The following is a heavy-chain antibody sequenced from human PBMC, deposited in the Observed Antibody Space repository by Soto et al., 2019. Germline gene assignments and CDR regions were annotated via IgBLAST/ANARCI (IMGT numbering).Heavy chain of an antibody. J-gene: IGHJ5*02. CDR1: GGSISSSNW. CDR2: INHSGST. D-gene: IGHD3-10*01. Sequence: QVQLQESGPGLVKPSGTLSLTCAVSGGSISSSNWWSWVRQPPGKGLEWIGEINHSGSTNYNPSLKSRVTISVDKSKNQFSLNLSSVTAADTAVYYCAQITLVWGDWVDRWGQGTLVTVSS. V-gene: IGHV4-4*02. CDR3: AQITLVWGDWVDR.